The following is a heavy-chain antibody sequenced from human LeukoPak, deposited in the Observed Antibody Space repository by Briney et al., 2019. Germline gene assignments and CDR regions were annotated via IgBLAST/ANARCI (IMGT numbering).Heavy chain of an antibody. CDR3: AKSAMRDSSGNYFDS. Sequence: GGSLTLSCAASAFTSGIYGMRWVRHPPGKWLEWDATINDSGGRTNYTDSVTGRFTISRDNSFNTLYIEMNSLRAEDTAVYYCAKSAMRDSSGNYFDSWGQGTLVTVSS. J-gene: IGHJ4*02. V-gene: IGHV3-23*01. CDR1: AFTSGIYG. CDR2: INDSGGRT. D-gene: IGHD3-22*01.